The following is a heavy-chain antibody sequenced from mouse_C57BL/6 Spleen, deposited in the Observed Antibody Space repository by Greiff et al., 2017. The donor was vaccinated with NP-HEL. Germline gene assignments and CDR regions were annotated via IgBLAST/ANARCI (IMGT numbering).Heavy chain of an antibody. CDR1: GYAFTNYL. V-gene: IGHV1-54*01. CDR2: INPGSGGT. J-gene: IGHJ4*01. CDR3: ARGPENAMDY. Sequence: VQLKESGAELVRPGTSVKVSCKASGYAFTNYLIEWVKQRPGQGLEWIGVINPGSGGTNYNEKFKGKATLTADKSSSTAYMQLSSLTSEDSAVYFCARGPENAMDYWGQGTSVTVSS.